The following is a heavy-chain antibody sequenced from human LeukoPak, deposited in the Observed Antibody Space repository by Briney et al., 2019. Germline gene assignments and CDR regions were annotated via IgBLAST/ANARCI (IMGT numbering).Heavy chain of an antibody. CDR2: FDPEDGET. CDR1: GYTLTELS. Sequence: ASVKVSCKVSGYTLTELSMHWVRQAPGKGFEWTGGFDPEDGETIYAQKFQGRVTMTEDTSTDTAYMELSSLRSEDTAVYYCATVDGSYYFRRDAFDIWGQGTMVTVSS. V-gene: IGHV1-24*01. J-gene: IGHJ3*02. D-gene: IGHD1-26*01. CDR3: ATVDGSYYFRRDAFDI.